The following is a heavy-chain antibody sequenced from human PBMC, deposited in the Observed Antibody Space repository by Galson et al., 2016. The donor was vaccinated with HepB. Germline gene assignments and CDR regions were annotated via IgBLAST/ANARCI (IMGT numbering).Heavy chain of an antibody. D-gene: IGHD3-9*01. V-gene: IGHV3-48*02. CDR1: GFTFSSYS. CDR2: ISSSFSTT. Sequence: SLRLSCAASGFTFSSYSMNWVRQAPGKGLEWVSYISSSFSTTYYADSVKGRFTISRDNAQNSLFLQMNSLRDEDTAVYYCARITTVHFDWIPYFDYWGQGTLVTVSS. CDR3: ARITTVHFDWIPYFDY. J-gene: IGHJ4*02.